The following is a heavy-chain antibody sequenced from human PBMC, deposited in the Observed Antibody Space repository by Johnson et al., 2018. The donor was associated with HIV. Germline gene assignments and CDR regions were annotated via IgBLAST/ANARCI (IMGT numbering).Heavy chain of an antibody. CDR1: GFPFHTFW. D-gene: IGHD6-19*01. Sequence: VQLVESGGGLVQPGGSLRLSCAASGFPFHTFWMSWVRQGPGKGLEWVASIKQDGSATSYVYSVKGRFIISRDNAKTSLFLQLNSLRAGVTALYYCVSFVSMPFSSDWNAFHIWGQGTLVSVSS. V-gene: IGHV3-7*01. CDR2: IKQDGSAT. J-gene: IGHJ3*02. CDR3: VSFVSMPFSSDWNAFHI.